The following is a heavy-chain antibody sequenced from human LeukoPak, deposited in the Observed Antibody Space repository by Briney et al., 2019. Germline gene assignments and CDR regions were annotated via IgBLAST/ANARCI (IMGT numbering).Heavy chain of an antibody. Sequence: PSETLTLTCTVSGGSISSYYWSWIRQPPGKGLEWIGYIYYSGSTNYNPSLKSRVTISVDTSKNPFSLKRSSVTAADTAVYYCARDRYSYGYGAFDIWGQGTMVTVSS. CDR2: IYYSGST. J-gene: IGHJ3*02. D-gene: IGHD5-18*01. CDR1: GGSISSYY. CDR3: ARDRYSYGYGAFDI. V-gene: IGHV4-59*01.